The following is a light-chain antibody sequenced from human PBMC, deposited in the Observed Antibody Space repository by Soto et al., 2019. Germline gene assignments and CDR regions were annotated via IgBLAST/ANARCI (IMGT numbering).Light chain of an antibody. V-gene: IGKV3-15*01. CDR2: GAS. CDR1: QSVSSN. J-gene: IGKJ1*01. CDR3: QQYYNWPRT. Sequence: EVVMTQSPATLSVSPGERATLSCRASQSVSSNLAWYQQKPGQAPRLLIYGASTRATGIPARFSGSGSETEFTLTISRLQSEDFAVYYCQQYYNWPRTFGQGTK.